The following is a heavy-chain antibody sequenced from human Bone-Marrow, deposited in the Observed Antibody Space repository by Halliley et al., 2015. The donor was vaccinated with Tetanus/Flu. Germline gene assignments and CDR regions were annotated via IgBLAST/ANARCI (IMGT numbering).Heavy chain of an antibody. D-gene: IGHD3-10*01. J-gene: IGHJ4*02. CDR3: AKGSGSDSAPFFDS. CDR2: SGSGVST. Sequence: SGSGVSTYYADSVKGRFTITRDNSKNTLYLQMNGLGIEDTAVYYCAKGSGSDSAPFFDSWGQGTLVSVSS. V-gene: IGHV3-23*01.